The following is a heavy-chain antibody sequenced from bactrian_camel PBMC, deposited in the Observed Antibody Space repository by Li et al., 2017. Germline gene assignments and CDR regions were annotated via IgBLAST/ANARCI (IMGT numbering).Heavy chain of an antibody. D-gene: IGHD2*01. Sequence: HVRLVEPGGGSVQAGGSLRLSCVASGVSYWRYCMGWFRQAPGEEREGVASIDADGETSYVDSVKGRFTVSRDNGKNSVYLQMDSLKLEDTAMYYCAADFGPYCSGPYLARRANFEGQGTQVTVS. J-gene: IGHJ4*01. V-gene: IGHV3S9*01. CDR2: IDADGET. CDR1: GVSYWRYC.